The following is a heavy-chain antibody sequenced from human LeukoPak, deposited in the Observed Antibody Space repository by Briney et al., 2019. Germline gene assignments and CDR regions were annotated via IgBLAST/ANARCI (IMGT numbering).Heavy chain of an antibody. D-gene: IGHD4-23*01. Sequence: ASVKVSCKASGSTFTSYGISWVRQAPGQGLEWMGWISAYNGNTNYAQKLQGRVTMTTDTSTSTAYMELRSLRSDDTAVYYCARVPYGGNSGLAFDYWGLGTLVTVSS. CDR1: GSTFTSYG. J-gene: IGHJ4*02. CDR2: ISAYNGNT. V-gene: IGHV1-18*01. CDR3: ARVPYGGNSGLAFDY.